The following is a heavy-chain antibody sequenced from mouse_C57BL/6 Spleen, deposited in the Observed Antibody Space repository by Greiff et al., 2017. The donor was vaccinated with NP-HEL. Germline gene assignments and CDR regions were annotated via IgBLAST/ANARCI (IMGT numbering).Heavy chain of an antibody. D-gene: IGHD2-3*01. CDR1: GYSITSGYY. CDR3: ARLYDGYYDAMDY. Sequence: DVKLQESGPGLVKPSQSLSLTCSVTGYSITSGYYWNWIRQFPGNKLEWMGYISYDGSNNYNPSLKNRISITRDTSKNQFFLKLNSVTTEDTATYYCARLYDGYYDAMDYWGQGTSVTVSS. V-gene: IGHV3-6*01. J-gene: IGHJ4*01. CDR2: ISYDGSN.